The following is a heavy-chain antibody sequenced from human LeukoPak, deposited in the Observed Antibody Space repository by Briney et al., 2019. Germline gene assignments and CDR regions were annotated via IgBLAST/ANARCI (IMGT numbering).Heavy chain of an antibody. CDR1: GYTFTGYY. Sequence: ASVKVSCKASGYTFTGYYMHWVRQAPGQGLEWMGWINPNSGGTNYAQNFQGWVTMTRDMSISTAYMELSRQRSDDTAVYYCARGDLTGTRIYYYGMDVWGQGTTVTVSS. V-gene: IGHV1-2*04. J-gene: IGHJ6*02. D-gene: IGHD1-20*01. CDR3: ARGDLTGTRIYYYGMDV. CDR2: INPNSGGT.